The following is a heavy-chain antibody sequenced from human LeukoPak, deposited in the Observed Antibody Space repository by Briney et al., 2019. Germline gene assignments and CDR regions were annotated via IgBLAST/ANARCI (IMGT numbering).Heavy chain of an antibody. J-gene: IGHJ6*03. CDR1: GGSISSSSYY. CDR3: AGQQQLVRNYYYYMDV. D-gene: IGHD6-13*01. CDR2: IYYSGST. Sequence: SETLSLTCTVSGGSISSSSYYWGWIRQPPGKGLEWIGSIYYSGSTYYNPSLKSRVTISVDTSKNQFSLKLSSVTAADTAVYYCAGQQQLVRNYYYYMDVWGKGTTVTVSS. V-gene: IGHV4-39*07.